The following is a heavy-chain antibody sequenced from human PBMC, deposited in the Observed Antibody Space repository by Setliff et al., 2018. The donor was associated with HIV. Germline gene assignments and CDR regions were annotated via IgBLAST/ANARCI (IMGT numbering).Heavy chain of an antibody. D-gene: IGHD3-10*01. V-gene: IGHV3-30*02. J-gene: IGHJ6*02. CDR3: AKDRDYISSRLTHFYYFGLDV. Sequence: GGSLRLSCAASGFTFSSYGMHWVRQAPGKGLEWVAFIRYDGSNKYYADSVKGRFTISRDNSKNTLYLQMNSLRAEDTAVYYCAKDRDYISSRLTHFYYFGLDVWGQGTTVTVSS. CDR1: GFTFSSYG. CDR2: IRYDGSNK.